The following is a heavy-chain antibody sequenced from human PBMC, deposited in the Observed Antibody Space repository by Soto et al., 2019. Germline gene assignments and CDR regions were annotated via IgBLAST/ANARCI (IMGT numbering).Heavy chain of an antibody. V-gene: IGHV3-74*01. D-gene: IGHD5-18*01. CDR2: VNSDGSIT. CDR3: TRDQRYSSAV. J-gene: IGHJ4*02. Sequence: EVQLVESGGDLVQPGGSLRLSCAASGFDFTNSWMHWVRQAPGKGLVWVSHVNSDGSITTYADSVKGRFTISRDNAKNTVYLQMNSLRVEDTAVYYCTRDQRYSSAVWGQGTLVTVSS. CDR1: GFDFTNSW.